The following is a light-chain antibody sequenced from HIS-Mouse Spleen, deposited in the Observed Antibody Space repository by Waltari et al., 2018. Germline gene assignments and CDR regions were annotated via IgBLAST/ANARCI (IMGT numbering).Light chain of an antibody. V-gene: IGLV2-23*03. CDR3: CSYAGSSTFV. Sequence: QSALTQPASVSGSPGQSITISCTGTSSDVGSYNLVSWYQQHPGKAPKLMIYEGSKRPSGVSNRFCGSKSGNTAALAISGLQAVDEADYYCCSYAGSSTFVFGGGTKLTVL. J-gene: IGLJ3*02. CDR2: EGS. CDR1: SSDVGSYNL.